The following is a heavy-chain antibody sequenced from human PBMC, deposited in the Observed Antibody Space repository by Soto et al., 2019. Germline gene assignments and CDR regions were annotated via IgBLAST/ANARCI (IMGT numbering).Heavy chain of an antibody. CDR1: GCSITSSGYY. J-gene: IGHJ4*02. CDR2: IYYTGRT. V-gene: IGHV4-39*01. D-gene: IGHD1-26*01. Sequence: SETLSLTCPVSGCSITSSGYYWGWIRQPPGKGLEWISSIYYTGRTYYNPSLKSRVTISVDTSKNQFSLKLSSVTVADTALYYCARHIGPYSGELTYWGQGTLVTVSS. CDR3: ARHIGPYSGELTY.